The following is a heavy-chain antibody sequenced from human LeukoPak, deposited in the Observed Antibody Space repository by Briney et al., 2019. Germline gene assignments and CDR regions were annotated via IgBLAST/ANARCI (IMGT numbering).Heavy chain of an antibody. V-gene: IGHV3-30*18. Sequence: GRSLRLSCAASGFTFSSYGMHWVRQAPGKGLEWVAVISYDGSNKYYADSVKGRFTISRDNSKNTLYLQMNSLRAEDTAVYYCAKDFGYSYGLCLDYWGQGTLVTVSS. CDR3: AKDFGYSYGLCLDY. CDR1: GFTFSSYG. J-gene: IGHJ4*02. D-gene: IGHD5-18*01. CDR2: ISYDGSNK.